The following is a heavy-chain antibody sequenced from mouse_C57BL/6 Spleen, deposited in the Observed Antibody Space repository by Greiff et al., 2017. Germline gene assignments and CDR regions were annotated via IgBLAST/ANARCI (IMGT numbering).Heavy chain of an antibody. Sequence: QVQLKQPGAELVKPGASVKLSCKASGYTFTSYWMHWVKQRPGQGLEWIGMIHPNSGSTNYNEKFKSKATLTVDKSSSTAYMQLSSLTSEDSAVYYCARSPSYYAMDYWGQGTSVTVSS. CDR2: IHPNSGST. J-gene: IGHJ4*01. CDR3: ARSPSYYAMDY. CDR1: GYTFTSYW. V-gene: IGHV1-64*01.